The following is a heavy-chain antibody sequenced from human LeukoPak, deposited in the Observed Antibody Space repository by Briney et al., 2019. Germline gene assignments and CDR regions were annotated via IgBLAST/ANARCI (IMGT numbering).Heavy chain of an antibody. J-gene: IGHJ4*02. CDR1: GYTFTAYY. V-gene: IGHV1-2*02. CDR3: ARAYGSGSSYHPDY. D-gene: IGHD3-10*01. CDR2: IKPNSGGT. Sequence: ASVKVSCKASGYTFTAYYMHWVRQAPGQGLEWMGWIKPNSGGTNTSQKCQDRVTLTRDTSINTAYMELSSLRSDDTAVYYCARAYGSGSSYHPDYWGLGTLVTVSS.